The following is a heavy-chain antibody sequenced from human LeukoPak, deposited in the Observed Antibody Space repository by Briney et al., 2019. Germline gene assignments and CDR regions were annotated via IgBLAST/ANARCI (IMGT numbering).Heavy chain of an antibody. D-gene: IGHD3-16*01. CDR3: ARGGLYYYYGMDV. CDR2: ISWNRGSI. J-gene: IGHJ6*02. CDR1: GFTFDDYA. V-gene: IGHV3-9*01. Sequence: GGSLRLSCAASGFTFDDYAMHWVRQAPGKGLEWVSGISWNRGSIAYADSVKGRFTLSRDNAKNSLYLQMNSLRAEDTALYYCARGGLYYYYGMDVWGQGTTVTVSS.